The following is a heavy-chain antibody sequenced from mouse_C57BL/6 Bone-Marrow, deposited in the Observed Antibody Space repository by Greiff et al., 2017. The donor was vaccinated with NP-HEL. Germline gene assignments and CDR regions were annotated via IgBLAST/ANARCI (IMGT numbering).Heavy chain of an antibody. CDR1: GISITTGNYR. CDR3: ARDRGYYSNPYFDY. Sequence: EVKLLESGPGLVKPSQTVFLTCTVTGISITTGNYRWSWIRQFPGNKLEWIGYIYYSGTITYNPSLTSRTTITRDTPKNQFFLEMNSLTAEDTATYYCARDRGYYSNPYFDYWGQGTTLTVSS. J-gene: IGHJ2*01. V-gene: IGHV3-5*01. CDR2: IYYSGTI. D-gene: IGHD2-5*01.